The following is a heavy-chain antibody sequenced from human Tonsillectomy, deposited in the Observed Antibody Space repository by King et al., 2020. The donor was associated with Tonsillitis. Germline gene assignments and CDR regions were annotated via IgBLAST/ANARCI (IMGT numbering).Heavy chain of an antibody. V-gene: IGHV1-69*01. J-gene: IGHJ6*02. CDR1: GGTFSSYA. CDR2: IIPIFGTA. D-gene: IGHD5-18*01. CDR3: ARESVDTTMGNYNYYGMDV. Sequence: QLVQSGAEVKKPGSSVKVSCKASGGTFSSYAISWVRQAPGQGLECMGGIIPIFGTANHAHKLQGRVTITADESTSTAYMELRSLRSEDTAVYFCARESVDTTMGNYNYYGMDVWGQGTTVTVSS.